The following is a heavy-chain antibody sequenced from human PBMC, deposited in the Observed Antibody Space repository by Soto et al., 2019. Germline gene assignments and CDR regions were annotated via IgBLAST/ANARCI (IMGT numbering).Heavy chain of an antibody. CDR1: GFTFSSYN. CDR3: ARARCSSGQCYYFDY. Sequence: EVQLVESGEGLVQPGGSLRLSCAASGFTFSSYNIHWIRQAPGKGLEFVSDISRSGDRTYYADSVKGRFTITRDNSKNTVWLQMGSPRAEDMAVYYCARARCSSGQCYYFDYWGRGALVSVSS. CDR2: ISRSGDRT. J-gene: IGHJ4*02. D-gene: IGHD2-15*01. V-gene: IGHV3-64*02.